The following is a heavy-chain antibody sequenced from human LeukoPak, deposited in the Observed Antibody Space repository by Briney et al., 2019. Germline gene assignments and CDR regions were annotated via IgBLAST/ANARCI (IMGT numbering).Heavy chain of an antibody. Sequence: GGSLRLSCAASGFTFGSYAMYWVRQAPGKGLEWVSGIFGSGGSAHYADSVKGRFTISRDNSQNTVYLQMDSLIAEDTAIYYCAKTTTGYSSGRYPAWPIDYWGQGTLVTVSS. J-gene: IGHJ4*02. CDR3: AKTTTGYSSGRYPAWPIDY. V-gene: IGHV3-23*01. CDR2: IFGSGGSA. CDR1: GFTFGSYA. D-gene: IGHD2-15*01.